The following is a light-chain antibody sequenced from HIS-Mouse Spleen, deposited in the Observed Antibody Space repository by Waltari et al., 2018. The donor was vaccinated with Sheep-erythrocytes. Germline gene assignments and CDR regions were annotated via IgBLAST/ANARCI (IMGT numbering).Light chain of an antibody. CDR3: SSYAGSNNWV. CDR2: EVS. J-gene: IGLJ3*02. V-gene: IGLV2-8*01. Sequence: QSALTQPPSASGSPGQSATIPCTGTRSDVGGHNYVSWYQQHPGKAPKLMIYEVSKRPSGVPDRFSGSKSGNTASLTVSGLQAEDEADYYCSSYAGSNNWVFGGGTKLTVL. CDR1: RSDVGGHNY.